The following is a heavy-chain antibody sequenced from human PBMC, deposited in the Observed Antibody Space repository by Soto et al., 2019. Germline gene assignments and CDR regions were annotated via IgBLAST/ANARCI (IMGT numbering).Heavy chain of an antibody. Sequence: EVQLVESGGGLVQPGGSLRLSCATSGFPFSSYWVHWVRQAPGKGLVWVSRINGDGSSTTYADSVKGRFTISRDNAKNTLYLQMDRLRVEDTAVYYCGRGLDSGSYYTVGYWGQGTLVTVSS. CDR2: INGDGSST. J-gene: IGHJ4*02. CDR1: GFPFSSYW. CDR3: GRGLDSGSYYTVGY. V-gene: IGHV3-74*01. D-gene: IGHD3-10*01.